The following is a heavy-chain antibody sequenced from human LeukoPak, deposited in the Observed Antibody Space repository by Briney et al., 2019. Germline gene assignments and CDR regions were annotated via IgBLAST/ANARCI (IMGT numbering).Heavy chain of an antibody. CDR3: VRRPRWLQSNFDY. J-gene: IGHJ4*02. CDR1: GYNFTGYY. CDR2: INPNSGGT. Sequence: ASVKVSCKASGYNFTGYYMHWVRQAPGQGLEWMGWINPNSGGTNYAQKFQGRATMTRDTSISTAYMELSRLRSDDTAVYYCVRRPRWLQSNFDYWGQGTLVTVSS. D-gene: IGHD5-12*01. V-gene: IGHV1-2*02.